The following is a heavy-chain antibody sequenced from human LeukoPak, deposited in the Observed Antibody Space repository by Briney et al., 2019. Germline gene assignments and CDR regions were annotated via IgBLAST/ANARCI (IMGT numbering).Heavy chain of an antibody. J-gene: IGHJ4*02. D-gene: IGHD2-2*01. CDR3: VKDFLHGPHIEPVGSVGPFDY. Sequence: GGSLRLFCGTSGFTFSSYAMSWVRQAPGKGLEWVSGLHADSGMTYYADSVKGRFTISRDNSKNTLYFQMNSLRAEDTAVYYCVKDFLHGPHIEPVGSVGPFDYWGQGTLVTVSS. CDR2: LHADSGMT. CDR1: GFTFSSYA. V-gene: IGHV3-23*01.